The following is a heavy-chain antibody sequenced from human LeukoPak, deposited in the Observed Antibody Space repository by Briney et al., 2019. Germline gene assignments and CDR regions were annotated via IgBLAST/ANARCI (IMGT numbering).Heavy chain of an antibody. Sequence: GGSLRLSCAVSGITLTNYGMTWVRQAPGKGLEWVAGVSDSGGSTNYADSVKGRFTISRDDSKNTLYLQMNGLRAEDSALYYCARDIFRGAPDYFDYWGQGTLVTVSS. CDR3: ARDIFRGAPDYFDY. CDR2: VSDSGGST. V-gene: IGHV3-23*01. J-gene: IGHJ4*02. D-gene: IGHD3-10*01. CDR1: GITLTNYG.